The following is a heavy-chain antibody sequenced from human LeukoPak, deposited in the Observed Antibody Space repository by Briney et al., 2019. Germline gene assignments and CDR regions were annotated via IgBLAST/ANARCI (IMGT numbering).Heavy chain of an antibody. D-gene: IGHD3-9*01. J-gene: IGHJ6*03. CDR1: GYTFTGYY. CDR2: INPNSGGT. CDR3: ARGSGDILTGYYYYYYMDV. Sequence: ASVKVSCKASGYTFTGYYMHWVRQAPGQGLEWMGWINPNSGGTNYAQKFQGRVTMTRDTSISTAYMELSRLRSDDTAVYYCARGSGDILTGYYYYYYMDVWGKGTTVTVSS. V-gene: IGHV1-2*02.